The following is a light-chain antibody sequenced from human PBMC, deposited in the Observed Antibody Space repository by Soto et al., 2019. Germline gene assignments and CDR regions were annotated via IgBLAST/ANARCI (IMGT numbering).Light chain of an antibody. CDR2: KAS. J-gene: IGKJ4*01. CDR1: QGIDDW. Sequence: DNKMTQSPSTLSASVGDRVTITCRASQGIDDWLAWYQQKPGKVPKLLIYKASNLESGVPSRFSGRGFGTEFTLTISSLQPDDSATYYCQEYNSYFGGGTKVEIK. CDR3: QEYNSY. V-gene: IGKV1-5*03.